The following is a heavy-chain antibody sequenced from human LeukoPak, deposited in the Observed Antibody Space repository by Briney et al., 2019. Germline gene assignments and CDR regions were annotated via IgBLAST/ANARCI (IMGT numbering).Heavy chain of an antibody. Sequence: ASVKVSCKASGGTFISYAISWVRQAPGQGLEWMGGIIPIFGTANYAQKFQGRVTITADESTSTAYMELSSLRSEDTAVYYCARGGVEMAIMGVFDYWGQGTLVTVSS. J-gene: IGHJ4*02. CDR1: GGTFISYA. V-gene: IGHV1-69*13. CDR3: ARGGVEMAIMGVFDY. CDR2: IIPIFGTA. D-gene: IGHD5-24*01.